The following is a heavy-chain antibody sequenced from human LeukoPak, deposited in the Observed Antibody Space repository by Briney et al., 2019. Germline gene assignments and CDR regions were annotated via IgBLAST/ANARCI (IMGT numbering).Heavy chain of an antibody. CDR3: ARQTYNYDSSGYYLDY. Sequence: SGTLSLTCAVSGGSISSSNWWSWVRQPPGKGLEWIGEIYHSGSTNYNPSLKSRVTISVDKSKNQFSLKLSSVTAADTAVYYCARQTYNYDSSGYYLDYWAREPWSPSPQ. D-gene: IGHD3-22*01. CDR2: IYHSGST. J-gene: IGHJ4*02. V-gene: IGHV4-4*02. CDR1: GGSISSSNW.